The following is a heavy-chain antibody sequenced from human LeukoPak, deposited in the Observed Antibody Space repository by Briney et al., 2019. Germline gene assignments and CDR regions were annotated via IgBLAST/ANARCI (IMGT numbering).Heavy chain of an antibody. Sequence: GGSLRLSCADSGFTFGSYSMSWVRQAPGKGLEWVSYISSSGSTIYYADSVKGRFTISRDNAKNSLYLQMNSLRAEDTAVYYCARDFSRGGLDYWGQGTLVTVSS. CDR2: ISSSGSTI. J-gene: IGHJ4*02. D-gene: IGHD3-3*02. V-gene: IGHV3-48*04. CDR1: GFTFGSYS. CDR3: ARDFSRGGLDY.